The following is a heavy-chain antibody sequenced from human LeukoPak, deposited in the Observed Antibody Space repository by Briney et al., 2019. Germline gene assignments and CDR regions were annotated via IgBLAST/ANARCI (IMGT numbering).Heavy chain of an antibody. V-gene: IGHV3-53*01. CDR1: GLTFSVYA. Sequence: GGSLRLSCAASGLTFSVYAMTWVRQAPGKGLEWVSVIYSGGSTYYADSVKGRFTISRDNSKDTLYLQMNSLRAEDTAVYYCARDPGSGWVDYWGQGTLVTVSS. CDR3: ARDPGSGWVDY. D-gene: IGHD6-19*01. J-gene: IGHJ4*02. CDR2: IYSGGST.